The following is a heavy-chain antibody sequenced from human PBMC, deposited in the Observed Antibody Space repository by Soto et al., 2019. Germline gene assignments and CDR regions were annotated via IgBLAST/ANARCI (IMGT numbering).Heavy chain of an antibody. CDR3: ATFVVPASRHTEFDF. Sequence: SETLSLTCIVSGGSISTTNYYWGWVRQPPGKGLDWIGNIYYGGTTYYNPSLKSLVTISVDTSKNKFSLKVNSVTAADTAVYYCATFVVPASRHTEFDFWGPGTLVTVSS. J-gene: IGHJ4*02. CDR2: IYYGGTT. V-gene: IGHV4-39*01. CDR1: GGSISTTNYY. D-gene: IGHD2-21*02.